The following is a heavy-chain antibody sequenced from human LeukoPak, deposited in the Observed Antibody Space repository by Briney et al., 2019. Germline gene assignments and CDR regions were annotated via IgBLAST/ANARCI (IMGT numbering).Heavy chain of an antibody. CDR1: GYTFTDYY. V-gene: IGHV1-2*02. CDR3: ARAYGSGSYGLSY. CDR2: LNPNSGGT. J-gene: IGHJ4*02. D-gene: IGHD3-10*01. Sequence: GASVKVSRKASGYTFTDYYMHWVRQAPGQGLEWMGWLNPNSGGTGYAQKFQGRVTMTRDTSINIAYMELSRLRSDDTAVYYCARAYGSGSYGLSYWGQGTLVIVSS.